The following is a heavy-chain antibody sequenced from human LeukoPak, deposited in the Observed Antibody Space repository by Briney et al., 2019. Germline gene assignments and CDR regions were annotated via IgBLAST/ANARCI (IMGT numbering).Heavy chain of an antibody. V-gene: IGHV1-2*06. CDR2: INPNSGGT. Sequence: ASVKVSCKASGYTFTGYYMHWVRQAPGQGLEWMGRINPNSGGTNYAQKFQGRVTMTRDTSISTAYMELSRLRSPDTAVYYCARDRMVRGVILGGYWRQGTLVTVCS. CDR1: GYTFTGYY. CDR3: ARDRMVRGVILGGY. J-gene: IGHJ4*02. D-gene: IGHD3-10*01.